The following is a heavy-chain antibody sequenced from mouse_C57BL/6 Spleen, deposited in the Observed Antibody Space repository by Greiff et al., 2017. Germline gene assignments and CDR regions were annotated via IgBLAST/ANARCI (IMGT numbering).Heavy chain of an antibody. Sequence: VQLQQSGGGLVKPGGSLKLSCAASGFTFSDYGMHWVRQAPEKGLEWVAYISSGSSTIYDADTVKGRFTISRDNAKNTLFLQMTSLRSADTAMYYGARGVYDGYYGYYAMDYWGQGTSVTVSS. CDR3: ARGVYDGYYGYYAMDY. CDR2: ISSGSSTI. D-gene: IGHD2-3*01. V-gene: IGHV5-17*01. J-gene: IGHJ4*01. CDR1: GFTFSDYG.